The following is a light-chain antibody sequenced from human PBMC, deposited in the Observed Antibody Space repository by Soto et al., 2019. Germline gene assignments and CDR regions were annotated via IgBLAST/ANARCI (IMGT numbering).Light chain of an antibody. CDR3: QSYGSSLSGVV. V-gene: IGLV1-40*01. J-gene: IGLJ1*01. CDR1: SSNIGVGYT. CDR2: GNS. Sequence: QSVLTQPPSVSGAPGQRVTISCSGSSSNIGVGYTVHWYQQLPGTAPKLLIYGNSNRPSGVPDRFSGSKSGTSASLAITGLQTEDEADYYCQSYGSSLSGVVFGTGTKVTVL.